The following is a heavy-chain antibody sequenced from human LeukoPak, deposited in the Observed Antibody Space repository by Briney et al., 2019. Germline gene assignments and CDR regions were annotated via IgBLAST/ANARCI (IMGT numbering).Heavy chain of an antibody. CDR2: IYDSGTT. Sequence: SETLSLTCTVSGDSISSGGYYWSWIRQHAGKGLEWIGYIYDSGTTYYNPSLKSRLTISVDTSKNQFSLKLRSLTAADTAVYYCARGGDRRGFDYWGQGTLVTVSS. D-gene: IGHD1-14*01. CDR3: ARGGDRRGFDY. J-gene: IGHJ4*02. CDR1: GDSISSGGYY. V-gene: IGHV4-31*03.